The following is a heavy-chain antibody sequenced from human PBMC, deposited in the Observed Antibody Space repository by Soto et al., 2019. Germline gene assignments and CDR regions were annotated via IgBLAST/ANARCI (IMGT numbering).Heavy chain of an antibody. Sequence: QVQLVQSGAEVKKPGASVKVSCKASGYTFTGYYMHWVRQAPGQGLEWMGWINPNSGGTNYAQKFQGWVTMTRDTSISTAYMELSRLRSDDTAVYYCARGDCSSTSCYGLYYYYYMDVWGKGTTVTVSS. V-gene: IGHV1-2*04. D-gene: IGHD2-2*01. CDR2: INPNSGGT. CDR3: ARGDCSSTSCYGLYYYYYMDV. CDR1: GYTFTGYY. J-gene: IGHJ6*03.